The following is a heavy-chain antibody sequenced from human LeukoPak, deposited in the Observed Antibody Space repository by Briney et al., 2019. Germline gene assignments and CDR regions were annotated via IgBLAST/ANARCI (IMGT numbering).Heavy chain of an antibody. CDR2: IYYSGST. Sequence: SETLSLTCTICGGSISSYYWSWIRQPPGKGLEWIGYIYYSGSTNYNPSLKSRVTISVDTSKNQFSLKLSSVTAADTAVYYCARLEVGSSWYGNYYYYGMDVWGQGTTVTVSS. J-gene: IGHJ6*02. V-gene: IGHV4-59*08. CDR1: GGSISSYY. CDR3: ARLEVGSSWYGNYYYYGMDV. D-gene: IGHD6-13*01.